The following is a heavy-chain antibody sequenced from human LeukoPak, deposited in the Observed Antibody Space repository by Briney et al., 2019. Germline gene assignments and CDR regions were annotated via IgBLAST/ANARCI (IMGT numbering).Heavy chain of an antibody. V-gene: IGHV3-23*01. D-gene: IGHD3-10*01. CDR2: ISGSGGST. CDR1: GFTFSSYA. J-gene: IGHJ4*02. Sequence: GGSLRLSCAPSGFTFSSYAVSWFRQAPGKGLEWVSSISGSGGSTYSADSVKGRFTISRDNFKNTLYLQMNSLRAEDTALYYCAKDRSCITEICHGDFDSWGQGTLVTVSS. CDR3: AKDRSCITEICHGDFDS.